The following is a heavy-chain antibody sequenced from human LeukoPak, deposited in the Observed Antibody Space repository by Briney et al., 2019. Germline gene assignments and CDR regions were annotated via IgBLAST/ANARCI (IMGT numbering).Heavy chain of an antibody. V-gene: IGHV3-30*18. J-gene: IGHJ4*02. Sequence: GGSLRLSCAASGLTFSTSIMHCVRQAPGKGLEWVAVISYDGNNKYYADSVKGRFTISRDNSKSTLYVQMNSLRAEDTAVYYCAKEVIAAGGNFEYWGQGTLVTVSS. CDR2: ISYDGNNK. CDR3: AKEVIAAGGNFEY. CDR1: GLTFSTSI. D-gene: IGHD6-13*01.